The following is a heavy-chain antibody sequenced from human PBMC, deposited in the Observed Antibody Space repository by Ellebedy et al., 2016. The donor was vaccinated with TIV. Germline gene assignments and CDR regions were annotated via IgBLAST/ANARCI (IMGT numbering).Heavy chain of an antibody. J-gene: IGHJ4*02. CDR3: ARLRWEVAGTFDY. Sequence: MPSETLSLTCTVSGGSISSYYWSWIRQPPGKGLEWIGYIYYSGSTNYNPSLKSRVTISVDTSKNQFSLKLSSVTAADTAVYYCARLRWEVAGTFDYWGQGTLVTVSS. CDR2: IYYSGST. D-gene: IGHD6-19*01. CDR1: GGSISSYY. V-gene: IGHV4-59*08.